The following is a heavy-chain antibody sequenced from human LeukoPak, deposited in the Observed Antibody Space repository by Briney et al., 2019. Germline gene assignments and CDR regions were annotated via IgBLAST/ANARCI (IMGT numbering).Heavy chain of an antibody. Sequence: SETLSLTCAVYGGSFSGYYWSWIRQPPGKGLEWIGEINHSGSTNYNPSLKSRVTISVDTSKNQFSLKLSSVTAADTAVYYCARVRGLTTVFWFDPWGQGTLVTVSS. CDR1: GGSFSGYY. CDR2: INHSGST. CDR3: ARVRGLTTVFWFDP. J-gene: IGHJ5*02. V-gene: IGHV4-34*01. D-gene: IGHD4-17*01.